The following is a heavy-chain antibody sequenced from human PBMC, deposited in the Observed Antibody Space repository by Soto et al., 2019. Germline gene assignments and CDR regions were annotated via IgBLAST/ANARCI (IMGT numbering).Heavy chain of an antibody. CDR2: ISAYNGNT. CDR3: ARTLNEWLLGLD. CDR1: GYTFTSYG. J-gene: IGHJ4*02. Sequence: ASVKVSCKASGYTFTSYGISWVRKAPGQGLEWMGWISAYNGNTNYAQKFQGRVTMTTDTSTSTAYMELRSLRSDDTAVYYCARTLNEWLLGLDWGQGTLVTVSS. V-gene: IGHV1-18*01. D-gene: IGHD3-3*01.